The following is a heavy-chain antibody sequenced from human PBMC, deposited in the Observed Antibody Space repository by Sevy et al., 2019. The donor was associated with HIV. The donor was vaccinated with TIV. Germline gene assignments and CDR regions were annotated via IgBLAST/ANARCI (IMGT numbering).Heavy chain of an antibody. CDR3: ARDGERIAFGPYYYYYGMDV. CDR2: ISAYNGNT. Sequence: ASVKVSCKASGYTFTSYGISWVRQAPGQGLEWMGWISAYNGNTNYAQKLQGRVTMTTDTSTSTAYMELRSLRSDDTALYYCARDGERIAFGPYYYYYGMDVWGQGTTVTVSS. J-gene: IGHJ6*02. D-gene: IGHD3-3*02. V-gene: IGHV1-18*01. CDR1: GYTFTSYG.